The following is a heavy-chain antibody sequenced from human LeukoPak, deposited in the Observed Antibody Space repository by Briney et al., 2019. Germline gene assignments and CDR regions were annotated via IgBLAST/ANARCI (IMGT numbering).Heavy chain of an antibody. Sequence: GGSLRLSCAASGFSLNTYSMNWVRQAPGKGLEWISFISSSSSTKDYADSVKGRFTISRDNAKNSLYLQMNSLRDEDTAVYYCASDSSTWLYWYFDLWGRGTLVTVSS. CDR3: ASDSSTWLYWYFDL. D-gene: IGHD6-13*01. CDR2: ISSSSSTK. J-gene: IGHJ2*01. V-gene: IGHV3-48*02. CDR1: GFSLNTYS.